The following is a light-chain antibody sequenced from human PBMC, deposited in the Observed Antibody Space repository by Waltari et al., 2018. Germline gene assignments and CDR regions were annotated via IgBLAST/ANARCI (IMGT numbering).Light chain of an antibody. CDR2: DVS. J-gene: IGLJ2*01. CDR3: SSYTSSSTVV. Sequence: QSALTQPPSVSGSPGQSVTISCTGTSSDVGSYNRVSWYQQPPGTAPKLISYDVSSRPSGVPDRVSASKSGNTASLTIFGLQAEDEADYYCSSYTSSSTVVFGGGTKLTVL. CDR1: SSDVGSYNR. V-gene: IGLV2-18*02.